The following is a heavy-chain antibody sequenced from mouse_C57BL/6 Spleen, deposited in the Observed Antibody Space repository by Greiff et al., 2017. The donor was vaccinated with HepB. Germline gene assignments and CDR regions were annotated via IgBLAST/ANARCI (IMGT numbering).Heavy chain of an antibody. CDR2: IDPEDGET. Sequence: EVQLQQSGAELVKPGASVKLSCTASGFNIKDYYMHWVKQRTEQGLEWIGRIDPEDGETKYAPNFQGKATITADTYSNTDYLQLSSLTSEDSAVYYGAKDSSGPVAYWGQGTLVTVSA. D-gene: IGHD3-2*02. J-gene: IGHJ3*01. CDR3: AKDSSGPVAY. CDR1: GFNIKDYY. V-gene: IGHV14-2*01.